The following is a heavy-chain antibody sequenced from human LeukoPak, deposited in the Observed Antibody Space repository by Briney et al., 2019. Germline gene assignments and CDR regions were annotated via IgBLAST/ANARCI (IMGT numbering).Heavy chain of an antibody. Sequence: QSGGSLRLSCAASGFTFNYHAMSWVRQAPGKGLEWVSAITGSGKNTYYADSVKGRFTITRDNSKNTLYLQMDYLRVEDTALYYCAKDWEAVSNTLTGIDCWGQGTLVTVSS. CDR3: AKDWEAVSNTLTGIDC. CDR2: ITGSGKNT. V-gene: IGHV3-23*01. CDR1: GFTFNYHA. J-gene: IGHJ4*02. D-gene: IGHD5/OR15-5a*01.